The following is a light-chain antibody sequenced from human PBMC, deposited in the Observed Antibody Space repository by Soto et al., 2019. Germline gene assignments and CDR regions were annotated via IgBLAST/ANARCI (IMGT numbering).Light chain of an antibody. CDR1: SSDIGGYNY. J-gene: IGLJ6*01. CDR3: SSYTRSGAAS. CDR2: DVS. Sequence: QSALTQPASVSGSPGQSVTISCTGTSSDIGGYNYVSWYQQHPGKAPKLMIYDVSSRPSGVSNRFSGSKSGNTASLTISGLQTEDEADYYCSSYTRSGAASFGRGTKVTVL. V-gene: IGLV2-14*01.